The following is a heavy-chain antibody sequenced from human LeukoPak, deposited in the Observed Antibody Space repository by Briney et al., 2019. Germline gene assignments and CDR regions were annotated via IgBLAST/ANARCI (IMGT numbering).Heavy chain of an antibody. V-gene: IGHV3-23*01. CDR3: AELGITMIGGV. Sequence: PGGSLRLSCAASGFTLSTYGMIWVRQAPGKGLEWVSGISGSGGSTSYAASVKGRFTISRDNSKNTLYLQMNSLRAEDTAVYYCAELGITMIGGVWGKGTTVTISS. D-gene: IGHD3-10*02. CDR1: GFTLSTYG. CDR2: ISGSGGST. J-gene: IGHJ6*04.